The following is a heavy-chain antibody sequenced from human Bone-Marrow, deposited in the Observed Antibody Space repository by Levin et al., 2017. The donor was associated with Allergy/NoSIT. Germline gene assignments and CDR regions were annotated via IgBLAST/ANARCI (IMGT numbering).Heavy chain of an antibody. CDR1: GLTFSTYW. D-gene: IGHD1-14*01. CDR2: INQGVSGK. V-gene: IGHV3-7*03. Sequence: GESLKISCVASGLTFSTYWMTWVRQAPGKGLEWVANINQGVSGKNYVDSVKGRFTISRDNAKNSLYLQMNSLRAEDTAVYYCATNNDYYMDVWGKGTTVTVSS. J-gene: IGHJ6*03. CDR3: ATNNDYYMDV.